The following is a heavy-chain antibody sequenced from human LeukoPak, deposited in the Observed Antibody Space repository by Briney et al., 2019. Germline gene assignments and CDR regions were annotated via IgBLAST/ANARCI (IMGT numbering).Heavy chain of an antibody. V-gene: IGHV3-21*04. CDR2: ISASSSII. Sequence: GGSLRLSCEVSGFTLRSYTMNWVRQAPGKGLEWVSSISASSSIIYYTDSVKGRITISRDNAKNSQFLQMNSLRAEDTAVYYCAREGSLDYWGQGTLVTVSS. CDR3: AREGSLDY. CDR1: GFTLRSYT. J-gene: IGHJ4*02.